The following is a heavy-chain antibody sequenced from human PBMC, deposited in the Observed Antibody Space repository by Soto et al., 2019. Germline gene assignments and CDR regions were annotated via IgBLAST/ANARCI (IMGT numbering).Heavy chain of an antibody. J-gene: IGHJ6*02. D-gene: IGHD3-3*01. V-gene: IGHV4-39*01. CDR1: GGSISSSSYY. CDR3: ARHLDYDFWSGYYNAGNYYYGMDV. Sequence: KPSETLSLTCTVSGGSISSSSYYWGWIRQAPGKGLEWIGSIYYSGSTYYNPSLKSRVTISVDTSKNQFSLKLSSVTAADTAVYYCARHLDYDFWSGYYNAGNYYYGMDVWGQGTTVTVSS. CDR2: IYYSGST.